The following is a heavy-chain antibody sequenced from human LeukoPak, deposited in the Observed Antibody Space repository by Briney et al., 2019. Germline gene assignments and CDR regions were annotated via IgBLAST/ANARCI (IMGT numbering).Heavy chain of an antibody. Sequence: PGGSLRLSCAASGFTFSSYWMSWVRQAPGKGLEWVANIKQDGSEKYYVDSVKGRFTISRDNAKNSLYLQMNSLRAEDTAVYYCAREGYDLSIEDWFDPWGQGTLVTVSS. CDR3: AREGYDLSIEDWFDP. CDR1: GFTFSSYW. V-gene: IGHV3-7*01. D-gene: IGHD5-12*01. CDR2: IKQDGSEK. J-gene: IGHJ5*02.